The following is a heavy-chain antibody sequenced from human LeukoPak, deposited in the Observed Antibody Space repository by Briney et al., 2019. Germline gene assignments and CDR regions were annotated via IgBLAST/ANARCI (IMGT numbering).Heavy chain of an antibody. Sequence: PGGSLRLSCAASGFTFTNHWMSWVRQAPGKGLEWVANINQDGSEKFYVDSVKGRFTISRDNAKNSLYLQMNSLRAEDTAVYYCARASGDIVETATMGSYWGQGTLVTVSS. D-gene: IGHD5-18*01. CDR1: GFTFTNHW. J-gene: IGHJ4*02. CDR2: INQDGSEK. V-gene: IGHV3-7*01. CDR3: ARASGDIVETATMGSY.